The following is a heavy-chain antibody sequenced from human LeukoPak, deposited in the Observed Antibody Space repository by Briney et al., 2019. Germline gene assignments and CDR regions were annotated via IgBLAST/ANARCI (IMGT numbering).Heavy chain of an antibody. D-gene: IGHD3-10*01. J-gene: IGHJ4*02. CDR1: GGSISSGGYY. CDR3: ARGIFGEFTFDY. Sequence: PSQTLSLTCTVSGGSISSGGYYWSWIRQHPGKGLEWIGYIYYSGSTNYNPSLKSRVTISVDTSKNQFSLKLSSVTAADTAVYYCARGIFGEFTFDYWGQGTLVTVSS. CDR2: IYYSGST. V-gene: IGHV4-61*08.